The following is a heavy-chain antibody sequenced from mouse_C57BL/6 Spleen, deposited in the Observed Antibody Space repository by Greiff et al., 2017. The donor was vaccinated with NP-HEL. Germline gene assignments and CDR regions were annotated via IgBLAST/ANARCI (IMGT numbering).Heavy chain of an antibody. Sequence: DVQLVESGGGLVKPGGSLKLSCAASGFTFSDYGMHWVRQAPEKGLEWVAYISSGSSTIYYADTVKGRFTISRDNAKNTLFLQMTSLRSEDTAMYYCARPGGLRGYFDYWGQGTTLTVSS. V-gene: IGHV5-17*01. CDR2: ISSGSSTI. CDR1: GFTFSDYG. J-gene: IGHJ2*01. CDR3: ARPGGLRGYFDY.